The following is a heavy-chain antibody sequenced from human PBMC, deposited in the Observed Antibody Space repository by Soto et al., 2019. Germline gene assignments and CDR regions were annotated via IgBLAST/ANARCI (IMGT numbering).Heavy chain of an antibody. D-gene: IGHD2-21*01. CDR3: ARAVFAN. CDR2: INPSGNT. J-gene: IGHJ4*02. Sequence: QVQLQQLGAGLLKPSETLSLTCAVYGASLSGYYWHWIRQAPGKGLEWIGAINPSGNTKYNPSVKSRVTIAIDTSKNHFSLKVTSVTAADTATYFCARAVFANWGQGTLVTVSS. V-gene: IGHV4-34*01. CDR1: GASLSGYY.